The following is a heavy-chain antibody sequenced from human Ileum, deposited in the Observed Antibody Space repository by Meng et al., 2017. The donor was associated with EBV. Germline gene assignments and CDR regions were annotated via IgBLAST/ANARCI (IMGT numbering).Heavy chain of an antibody. CDR2: IYHSGST. Sequence: QVHLQESGPGLLKPSATLSLSCAVSGASISSTNWWSWVRQPPGKGLEWIGDIYHSGSTNYNPSLKSRVTISIDASKNQFSLKVTSVTAADTAMYDCANRRPASGPLGDYWGQGTLVTVSS. D-gene: IGHD2-2*01. CDR3: ANRRPASGPLGDY. J-gene: IGHJ4*02. CDR1: GASISSTNW. V-gene: IGHV4-4*02.